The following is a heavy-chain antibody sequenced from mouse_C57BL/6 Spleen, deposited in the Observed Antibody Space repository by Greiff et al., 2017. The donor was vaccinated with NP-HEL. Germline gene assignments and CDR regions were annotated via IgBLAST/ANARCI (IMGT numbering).Heavy chain of an antibody. D-gene: IGHD4-1*01. Sequence: QVQLQQPGAELVKPGASVKLSCKASGYTFTSYWMQWVKQRPGQGLEWIGEIDPSDSYTNYNQKFKGKATLTVEPSSSTAYMQLSRLTSEDSAVYYCARGELGRAYWGQGTLVTVSA. J-gene: IGHJ3*01. CDR3: ARGELGRAY. CDR2: IDPSDSYT. CDR1: GYTFTSYW. V-gene: IGHV1-50*01.